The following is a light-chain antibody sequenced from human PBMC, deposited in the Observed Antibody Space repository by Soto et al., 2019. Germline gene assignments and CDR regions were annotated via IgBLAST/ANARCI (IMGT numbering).Light chain of an antibody. CDR3: SSYTTSNTRQIV. CDR1: TIDFGGNNY. Sequence: QSVLTHPASVWGSPGRSTTSPCTETTIDFGGNNYVSWYQHHPGKAPKLIIYDVTNRPSGVSNPFSGSKSANTASLTISGLQPEDEADYYCSSYTTSNTRQIVFGTGTKLTVL. J-gene: IGLJ1*01. V-gene: IGLV2-14*03. CDR2: DVT.